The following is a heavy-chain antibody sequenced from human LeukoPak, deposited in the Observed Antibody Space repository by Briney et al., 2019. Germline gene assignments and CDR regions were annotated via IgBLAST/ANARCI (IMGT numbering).Heavy chain of an antibody. Sequence: GGSLRLSCAASGFTFRSYAMNWVRQAPGKGLEWVSAISANGGTTYYADSVKGRFTISRDNSKNTLYLQMDSLRAEDTAVYYCAKPTGYRNGWYMSFDYWGQGALVAVSS. V-gene: IGHV3-23*01. CDR2: ISANGGTT. CDR3: AKPTGYRNGWYMSFDY. D-gene: IGHD6-19*01. J-gene: IGHJ4*02. CDR1: GFTFRSYA.